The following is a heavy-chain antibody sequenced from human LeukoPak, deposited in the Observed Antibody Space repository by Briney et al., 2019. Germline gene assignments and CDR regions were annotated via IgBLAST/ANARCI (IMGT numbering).Heavy chain of an antibody. D-gene: IGHD3-3*01. V-gene: IGHV3-33*08. CDR2: IWYDGSNK. CDR3: ARDHYDFWSGSNSLSDY. Sequence: GGSLRLSCAASGFTFSSYAMHWVRQAPGKGLEWVAVIWYDGSNKYYADSVKGRFTISRDNSKNTLYLQMNSLRAEDTAVYYCARDHYDFWSGSNSLSDYWGQGTLVTVSS. J-gene: IGHJ4*02. CDR1: GFTFSSYA.